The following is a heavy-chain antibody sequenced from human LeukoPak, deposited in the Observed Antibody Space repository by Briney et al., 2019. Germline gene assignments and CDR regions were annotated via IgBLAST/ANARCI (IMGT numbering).Heavy chain of an antibody. V-gene: IGHV1-46*01. D-gene: IGHD2-2*02. CDR2: INPSGGST. J-gene: IGHJ5*02. CDR3: ARGYCSSTSCYKGSGWFDP. Sequence: ASVKVSCKASGYTFTSYYMHWVRQAPGQGLEWMGIINPSGGSTSYAQKFQGRVTMTRDMSTSTVYMELSSLRSEDTAVYYCARGYCSSTSCYKGSGWFDPWGQGTLVTVSS. CDR1: GYTFTSYY.